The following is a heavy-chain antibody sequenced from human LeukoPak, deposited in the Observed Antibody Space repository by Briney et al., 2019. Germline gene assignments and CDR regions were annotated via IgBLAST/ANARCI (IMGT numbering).Heavy chain of an antibody. J-gene: IGHJ4*02. CDR3: ARSYCGGDCLIDY. V-gene: IGHV1-2*02. Sequence: ASVKVSCKASGYTFTDYYMHWVRQAPGQGLEWMGWINPNSGGTNYAQKFQGRVTMTRDTSISTAYMELSRLRSDDTAVYYCARSYCGGDCLIDYWGQGTLVTVSS. CDR2: INPNSGGT. D-gene: IGHD2-21*02. CDR1: GYTFTDYY.